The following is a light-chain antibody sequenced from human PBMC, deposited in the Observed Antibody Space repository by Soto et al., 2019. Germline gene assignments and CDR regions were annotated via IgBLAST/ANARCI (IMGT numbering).Light chain of an antibody. Sequence: SYELTQPLSVSVALGQTARITCGGNNIGSKNVHWYQQKPGQAPVLVIYRDINRPSGIPERFSGSNSGNTATLTISRAQAWDEADYYCQVWDSSTVIFGGGTKLTVL. V-gene: IGLV3-9*01. CDR2: RDI. J-gene: IGLJ2*01. CDR3: QVWDSSTVI. CDR1: NIGSKN.